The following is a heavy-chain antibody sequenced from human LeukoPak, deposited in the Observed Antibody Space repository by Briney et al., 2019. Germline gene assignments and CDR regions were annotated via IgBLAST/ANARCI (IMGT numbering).Heavy chain of an antibody. CDR3: ASNTGTVFDY. Sequence: PSETLSLTCAVYGGSFSGYYWSWIRQPPGKGLEWIGEINHSGSTNYNPSLKSRVTISVDTSKNQFSLKLSSVTAADTAVYYCASNTGTVFDYWGQGARVTVSS. J-gene: IGHJ4*02. V-gene: IGHV4-34*01. CDR1: GGSFSGYY. D-gene: IGHD1-7*01. CDR2: INHSGST.